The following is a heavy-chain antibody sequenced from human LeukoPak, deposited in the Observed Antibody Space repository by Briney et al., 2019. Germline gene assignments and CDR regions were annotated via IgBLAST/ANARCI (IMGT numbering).Heavy chain of an antibody. V-gene: IGHV1-2*02. CDR3: ASEAAVAGTKPWGNDY. CDR2: INPNSGGT. CDR1: GYTFTGYY. D-gene: IGHD6-19*01. Sequence: ASVKVSCKASGYTFTGYYMHWVRQAPGQGLEWMGWINPNSGGTNYAQKFQGRVTMTRDTSISTAYMELSRLRSDDTAVYYCASEAAVAGTKPWGNDYWGQGTLVTVSS. J-gene: IGHJ4*02.